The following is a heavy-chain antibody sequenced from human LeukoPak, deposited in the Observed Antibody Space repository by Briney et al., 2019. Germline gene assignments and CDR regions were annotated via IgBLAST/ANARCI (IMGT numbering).Heavy chain of an antibody. V-gene: IGHV1-24*01. CDR2: FDPEDGET. CDR1: GYTLTELS. Sequence: ASVKVSCKVSGYTLTELSMHWVRQAPGKGLEWMGGFDPEDGETIYAQKFQGRVTITADESTSTAYMELSSLRSEDTAVYYCARRGIAAAGTYHYYGMDVWGQGTTVTVSS. CDR3: ARRGIAAAGTYHYYGMDV. J-gene: IGHJ6*02. D-gene: IGHD6-13*01.